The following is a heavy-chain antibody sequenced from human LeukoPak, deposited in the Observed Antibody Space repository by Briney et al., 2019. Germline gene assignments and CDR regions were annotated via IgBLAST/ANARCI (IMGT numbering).Heavy chain of an antibody. D-gene: IGHD6-13*01. CDR3: ARVVAAAGINWFDP. Sequence: SETLSLTGTVSGGSISSYYWSWIRQPPGRGLEWIGYIYYSGSTNYNPSLKSRVTISVDTSKNQFSLKLSSVTAADTAVYYCARVVAAAGINWFDPWGQGTLVTVSS. CDR1: GGSISSYY. J-gene: IGHJ5*02. CDR2: IYYSGST. V-gene: IGHV4-59*01.